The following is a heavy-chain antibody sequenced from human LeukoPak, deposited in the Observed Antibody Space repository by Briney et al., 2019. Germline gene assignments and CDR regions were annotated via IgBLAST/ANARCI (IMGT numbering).Heavy chain of an antibody. V-gene: IGHV1-69*05. J-gene: IGHJ4*02. CDR3: ARGLIPLYYFDY. D-gene: IGHD2-8*01. Sequence: SVKVSCKASGGTFSSYAISWVRQAPGHGLEWMGGIIPIFGTANYAQKFQGRVTITTDESTSTAYVELSSLRSEDTAVYYCARGLIPLYYFDYWGQGTLVTVSS. CDR2: IIPIFGTA. CDR1: GGTFSSYA.